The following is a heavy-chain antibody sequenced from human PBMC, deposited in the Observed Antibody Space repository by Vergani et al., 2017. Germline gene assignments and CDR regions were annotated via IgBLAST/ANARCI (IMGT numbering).Heavy chain of an antibody. V-gene: IGHV3-23*01. J-gene: IGHJ6*03. D-gene: IGHD1-26*01. Sequence: EVQLLESGGGLVQPGGSLRLSCAASGFTFSSYAMSWVRQAPGKGLEWVSVISGSGGSTYYADSVKGRFTISRDNSKNTLYLQMNSLRAEDTAVYYCAKGFRGATMDYYYYYMDVWGKGTTVTVSS. CDR2: ISGSGGST. CDR1: GFTFSSYA. CDR3: AKGFRGATMDYYYYYMDV.